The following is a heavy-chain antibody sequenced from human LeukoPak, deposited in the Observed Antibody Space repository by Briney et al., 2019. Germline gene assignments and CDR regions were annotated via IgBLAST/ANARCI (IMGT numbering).Heavy chain of an antibody. V-gene: IGHV1-69*13. Sequence: SVKVSCKASGGTFSSYAISWVRQAPGQGLEWMGGIIPIFGTANYAQKFQGRVTITADESTSTAYMGLSSLRSEDTAVYYCASAHYYGSGSYMGYWGQGTLVTVSS. CDR2: IIPIFGTA. CDR1: GGTFSSYA. D-gene: IGHD3-10*01. J-gene: IGHJ4*02. CDR3: ASAHYYGSGSYMGY.